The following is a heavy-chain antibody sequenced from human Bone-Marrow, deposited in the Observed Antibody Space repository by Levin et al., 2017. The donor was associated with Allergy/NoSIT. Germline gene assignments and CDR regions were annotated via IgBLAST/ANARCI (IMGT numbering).Heavy chain of an antibody. CDR2: ISASTGTT. D-gene: IGHD6-19*01. J-gene: IGHJ2*01. CDR3: AKDYSSGWTRNFYYFDL. CDR1: GLTFSNYA. Sequence: GESLKISCAASGLTFSNYAMSWVRQAPGQGLEWVSSISASTGTTCYADSVKGRFTISRDNSENSVYLQMNNLRVDDTAVYFCAKDYSSGWTRNFYYFDLWGRGTLVTVS. V-gene: IGHV3-23*01.